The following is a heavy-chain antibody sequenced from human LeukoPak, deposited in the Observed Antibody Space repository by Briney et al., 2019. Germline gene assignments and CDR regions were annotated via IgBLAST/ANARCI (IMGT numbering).Heavy chain of an antibody. Sequence: GGSLRLSCAASGFTVSNNYMSWVRQAPGKGLEWVSVIYSGSSIYYADSVKGRFTISRDNSKNTLYLQMNSLRAEDTAVYYCARGGGSYYVTDHWGQGILVTVSS. V-gene: IGHV3-53*01. CDR3: ARGGGSYYVTDH. D-gene: IGHD1-26*01. CDR1: GFTVSNNY. J-gene: IGHJ4*02. CDR2: IYSGSSI.